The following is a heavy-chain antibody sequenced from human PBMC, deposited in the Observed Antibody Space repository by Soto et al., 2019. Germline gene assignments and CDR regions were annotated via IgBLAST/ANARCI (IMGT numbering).Heavy chain of an antibody. J-gene: IGHJ4*02. CDR2: ISSDGGST. CDR3: VAGDY. Sequence: EVRLLESGGGLVQPWRFLRLSCEASGFTFSDYAMFWVRQAPGKGLEYVSAISSDGGSTFYANSVKGRLTISRDSSKNAMYLQMGSLNTEDMAVYYCVAGDYWGQGTLVTVSS. V-gene: IGHV3-64*01. CDR1: GFTFSDYA.